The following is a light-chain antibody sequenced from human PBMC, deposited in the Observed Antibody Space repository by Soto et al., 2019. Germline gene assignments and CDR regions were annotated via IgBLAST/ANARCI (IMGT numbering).Light chain of an antibody. V-gene: IGLV2-14*01. Sequence: QSVLTQPASVSGSPGQSVTISCTGPRSDIGDSNFISWYQRSPGKAPRLLIYQVNNRPSGVSGRFSGSKAGNTASLTISGLLDDDEADYFCASFRSGTILVFGSGTKVTVL. CDR2: QVN. CDR3: ASFRSGTILV. CDR1: RSDIGDSNF. J-gene: IGLJ1*01.